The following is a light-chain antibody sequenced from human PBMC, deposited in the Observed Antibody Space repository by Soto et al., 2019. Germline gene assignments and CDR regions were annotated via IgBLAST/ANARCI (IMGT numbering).Light chain of an antibody. CDR2: AAS. V-gene: IGKV1-39*01. J-gene: IGKJ4*01. Sequence: DIQMTQSPSSLSASVGDRVTITCRASQNINSYLNWYQQKVGKAPKLLINAASTLQSGVPLRFRGSGSGTDLTRTISSLQPEDFATYYCQESYNLHTFGGGTKVELK. CDR3: QESYNLHT. CDR1: QNINSY.